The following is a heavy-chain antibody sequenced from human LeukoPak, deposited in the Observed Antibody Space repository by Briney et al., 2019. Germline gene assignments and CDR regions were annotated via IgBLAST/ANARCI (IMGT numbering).Heavy chain of an antibody. J-gene: IGHJ4*02. V-gene: IGHV3-23*01. CDR1: GLTFSNYA. CDR3: ARDLGHGFDY. CDR2: ISANGGDT. Sequence: PGGSLRLSCAASGLTFSNYAMTWVRQAPGKGLEWVSAISANGGDTYYADSVKGRFTISRDNAKNTLYLQMNSLRAEDTAVYYCARDLGHGFDYWGQGTLVTVSS.